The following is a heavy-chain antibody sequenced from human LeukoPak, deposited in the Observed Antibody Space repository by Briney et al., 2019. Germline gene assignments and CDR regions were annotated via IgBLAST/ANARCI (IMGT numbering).Heavy chain of an antibody. CDR2: IYYSGST. CDR1: GGSISSSSYY. CDR3: ARVGEASIYYFDY. Sequence: SETLSLTCTVSGGSISSSSYYWGWIRQPPGKGLEWIGSIYYSGSTYYNPSLKSRVTISVDTSKNQFSLKLSSVTAADTAVYYCARVGEASIYYFDYWGQGTLVTVSS. J-gene: IGHJ4*02. V-gene: IGHV4-39*07.